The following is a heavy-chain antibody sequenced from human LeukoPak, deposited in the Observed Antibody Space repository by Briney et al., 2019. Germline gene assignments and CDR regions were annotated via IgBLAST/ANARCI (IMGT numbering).Heavy chain of an antibody. CDR2: ISYDGSNK. J-gene: IGHJ4*02. V-gene: IGHV3-30-3*01. CDR1: GFTFSSYA. Sequence: GGSLRLSCAASGFTFSSYAMHWVRQAPGKGLEWVAVISYDGSNKCYADSVKGRFTISRDNSKNTLYLQMNSLRAEDTAVYYCARGDCSGGSCFLDYWGQGTLVTVSS. D-gene: IGHD2-15*01. CDR3: ARGDCSGGSCFLDY.